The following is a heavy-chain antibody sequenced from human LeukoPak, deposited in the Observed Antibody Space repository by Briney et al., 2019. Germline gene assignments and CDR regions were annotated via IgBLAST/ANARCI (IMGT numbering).Heavy chain of an antibody. D-gene: IGHD2-21*02. Sequence: ASVMVSCKASGYIFTGYYIHWVRQAPGQGLEWMGWINPNSGDKKYAQKFQGRVTMTRDTSNNTVYMDLTRLIFDDTAMYYCARDGVFRFEVGDVYYYYMDVWGKGTTVIISS. CDR1: GYIFTGYY. J-gene: IGHJ6*03. CDR3: ARDGVFRFEVGDVYYYYMDV. CDR2: INPNSGDK. V-gene: IGHV1-2*02.